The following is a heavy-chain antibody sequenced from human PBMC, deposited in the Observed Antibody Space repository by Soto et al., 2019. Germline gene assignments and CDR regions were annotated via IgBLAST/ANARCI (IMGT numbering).Heavy chain of an antibody. CDR3: ASSPPTDYGDYFDS. Sequence: EVQLLESGGGWVQPGGSRRPSCAASGFPFSSYAMTWVRQAPGKGLEGVSGISASGGSTFYADFVKGRVTISRDNSKKMVYLQMGSLRAEDTAVYYCASSPPTDYGDYFDSWGQGTLVTVSS. CDR2: ISASGGST. J-gene: IGHJ4*02. D-gene: IGHD4-17*01. CDR1: GFPFSSYA. V-gene: IGHV3-23*01.